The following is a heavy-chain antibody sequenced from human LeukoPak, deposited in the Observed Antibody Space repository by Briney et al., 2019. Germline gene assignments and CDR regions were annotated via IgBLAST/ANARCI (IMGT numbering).Heavy chain of an antibody. CDR1: GGSISGSSHY. CDR2: LFYSGSS. Sequence: SETLSLICTVSGGSISGSSHYWAWIRQPPGKGLEWIGSLFYSGSSCNNPSLKSRVTMSVDTSKNQFSLKLSSLTAADTAVYYCARDFCPARDKQFALVGITENWFDPWGQGTLVTVSS. J-gene: IGHJ5*02. V-gene: IGHV4-39*07. CDR3: ARDFCPARDKQFALVGITENWFDP. D-gene: IGHD3-22*01.